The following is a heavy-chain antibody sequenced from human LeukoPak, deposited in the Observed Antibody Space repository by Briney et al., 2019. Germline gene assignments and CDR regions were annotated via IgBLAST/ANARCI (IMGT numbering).Heavy chain of an antibody. J-gene: IGHJ4*02. CDR3: ARGSRSSGWFDY. CDR2: IYSGGST. CDR1: GFTVSSNY. D-gene: IGHD6-19*01. Sequence: HPGGSLRLSCAASGFTVSSNYMSWVRQAPGKGLEWVSVIYSGGSTCYADSVKGRFTISRDNSKNTLYLQMNSLRAEDTAVYYCARGSRSSGWFDYWGQGTLVTVSS. V-gene: IGHV3-53*01.